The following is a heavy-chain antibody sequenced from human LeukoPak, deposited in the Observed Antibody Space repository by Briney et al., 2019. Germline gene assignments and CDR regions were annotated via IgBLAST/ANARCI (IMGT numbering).Heavy chain of an antibody. Sequence: GGSLRLSCAASGFTFSSYSMNWVRQAPGKGLEWVSSISSSSSYIYYADSVKGRFTISRDNAKNSLYLQMNSLRAEDTAVYYCARVWFGDPYGMDVWGKGTTVTVSP. CDR3: ARVWFGDPYGMDV. J-gene: IGHJ6*04. D-gene: IGHD3-10*01. CDR2: ISSSSSYI. V-gene: IGHV3-21*01. CDR1: GFTFSSYS.